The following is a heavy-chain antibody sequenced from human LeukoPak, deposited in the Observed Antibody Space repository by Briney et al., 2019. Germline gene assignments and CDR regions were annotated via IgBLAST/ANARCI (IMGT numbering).Heavy chain of an antibody. V-gene: IGHV3-66*01. CDR3: ARAYSYAFHV. CDR2: LNSVGTT. D-gene: IGHD2-15*01. J-gene: IGHJ3*01. Sequence: GGSLRLSCAASGFTVSSDYMTWVRQAPGKGLEWVSLLNSVGTTYHTDSVKGRFTISRDNSNNTLYLQMNSLRADDTALYYCARAYSYAFHVWGQGTMVTVSS. CDR1: GFTVSSDY.